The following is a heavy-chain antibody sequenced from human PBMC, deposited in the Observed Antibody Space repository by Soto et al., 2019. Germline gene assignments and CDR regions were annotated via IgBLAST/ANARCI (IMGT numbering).Heavy chain of an antibody. D-gene: IGHD6-13*01. CDR3: AKDLDAYGDSWPADC. J-gene: IGHJ4*02. CDR1: GFTFSLFD. V-gene: IGHV3-30*18. Sequence: QVQLVESGGGVVQPGRSLRLSCAASGFTFSLFDMHWVRQAPGKGLEWVALISHAGNNKYYVDSVKGRLTISRDNSKNTLYLQMNSLRPADTAVYYCAKDLDAYGDSWPADCWGQGTLVTVSS. CDR2: ISHAGNNK.